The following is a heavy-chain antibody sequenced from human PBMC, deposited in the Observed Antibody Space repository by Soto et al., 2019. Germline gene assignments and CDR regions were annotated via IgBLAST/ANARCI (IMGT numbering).Heavy chain of an antibody. CDR2: IYYGGST. J-gene: IGHJ4*01. Sequence: SETLSLTCTVSGDSVSSSSYSWGWIRQPPGKGLEWIGSIYYGGSTYNNPSLKSRVTISVDASKNQFSLKLSSVTAADTAVYFCARAHAPTLPFDYWGQGTLVTVSS. CDR1: GDSVSSSSYS. V-gene: IGHV4-39*07. CDR3: ARAHAPTLPFDY. D-gene: IGHD2-2*01.